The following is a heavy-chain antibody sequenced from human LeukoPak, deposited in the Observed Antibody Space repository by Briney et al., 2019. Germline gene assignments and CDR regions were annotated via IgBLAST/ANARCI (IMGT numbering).Heavy chain of an antibody. J-gene: IGHJ4*02. Sequence: GASVKVSCKASGYTFTVYYLHWLRQAPGQGLEWMGWINPNSGATNYEQKFQGRVTMTRDTSISTVYMELNRLQSDDPAVYYCARVSGWHYYFDYWGQGTLVTVSS. CDR2: INPNSGAT. V-gene: IGHV1-2*02. CDR3: ARVSGWHYYFDY. CDR1: GYTFTVYY. D-gene: IGHD6-19*01.